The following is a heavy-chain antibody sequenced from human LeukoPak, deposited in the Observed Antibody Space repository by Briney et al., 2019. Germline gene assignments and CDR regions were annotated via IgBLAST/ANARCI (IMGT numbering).Heavy chain of an antibody. J-gene: IGHJ3*02. CDR1: GXTFSSYG. D-gene: IGHD6-13*01. Sequence: PGGSLRLSCAASGXTFSSYGMHWVRQAPGKGLEWVAVIWYDGSNKYYADSVKGRFTISRDNSKNTLYLQMNSLRAEDTAVYYCASASGYSSSWEGSDAFDIWGQGTMVTVSS. CDR2: IWYDGSNK. CDR3: ASASGYSSSWEGSDAFDI. V-gene: IGHV3-33*01.